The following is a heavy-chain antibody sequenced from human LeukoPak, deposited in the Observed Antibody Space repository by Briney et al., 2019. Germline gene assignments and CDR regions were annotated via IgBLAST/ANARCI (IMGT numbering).Heavy chain of an antibody. J-gene: IGHJ5*02. Sequence: ASVKVSCKASGYTFTSYGISWVREAPGQGLEWMGWISAYNGNTNYAQKLQGRVTMTTDTSTSTAYMELRSLRSDDTAVYYCARSLELRHWFDPWGQGTLVTVSS. V-gene: IGHV1-18*01. CDR3: ARSLELRHWFDP. CDR1: GYTFTSYG. CDR2: ISAYNGNT. D-gene: IGHD1-7*01.